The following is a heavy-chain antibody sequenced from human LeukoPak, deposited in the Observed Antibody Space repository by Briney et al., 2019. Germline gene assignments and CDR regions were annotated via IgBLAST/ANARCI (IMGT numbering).Heavy chain of an antibody. CDR3: ARVGTTQYYYYMDV. CDR1: GFTFSSYS. Sequence: RGSLRLSCAASGFTFSSYSMNWVRQAPGKGLEWVSSISSSSSYIYYADSVKGRFTISRDNAKNSLYLQMNSLRAEDTALYYCARVGTTQYYYYMDVWGKGTTVTVSS. V-gene: IGHV3-21*04. D-gene: IGHD1-7*01. CDR2: ISSSSSYI. J-gene: IGHJ6*03.